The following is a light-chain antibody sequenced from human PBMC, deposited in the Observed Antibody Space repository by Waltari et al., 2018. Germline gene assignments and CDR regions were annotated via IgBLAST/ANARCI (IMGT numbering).Light chain of an antibody. CDR3: AAWDDILSGWV. J-gene: IGLJ3*02. V-gene: IGLV1-47*01. CDR2: RNN. CDR1: SSNTGSNY. Sequence: QSVLTQPPSASGTPGQRVTISCSGSSSNTGSNYVYWYQQLPGTAPKLLVYRNNQRPSGVPDLFSGSKSGTSASLAISGRRSEDEADYYCAAWDDILSGWVFGGGTKLTVL.